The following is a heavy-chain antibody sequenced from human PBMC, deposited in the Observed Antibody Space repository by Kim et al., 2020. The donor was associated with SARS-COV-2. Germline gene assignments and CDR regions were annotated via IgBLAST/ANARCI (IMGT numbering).Heavy chain of an antibody. V-gene: IGHV4-30-4*01. CDR1: GGSISSGDYY. CDR2: IHYSGST. J-gene: IGHJ6*02. D-gene: IGHD3-9*01. CDR3: ARGYDNYEYYYYGMDV. Sequence: SETLSLTCTVSGGSISSGDYYWSWIRQPPGKGLEWIGYIHYSGSTYYNPSLKSRVTISVDTSKNQFSLKLRSVTAADTAVYYCARGYDNYEYYYYGMDVWGQGTTVTVSS.